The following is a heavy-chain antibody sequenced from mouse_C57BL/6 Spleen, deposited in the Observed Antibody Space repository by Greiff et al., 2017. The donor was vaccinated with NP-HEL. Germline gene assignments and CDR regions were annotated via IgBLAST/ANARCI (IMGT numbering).Heavy chain of an antibody. Sequence: EVKVVESGAELVKPGASVKLSCTASGFNIKDYYMHWVKQRTEQGLEWIGRIDPEDGETKYAPKFQGKATITADTSSNTAYLQLSSLTSEDTAVYYCALYGSSPYYAMDYWGQGTSVTVSS. V-gene: IGHV14-2*01. J-gene: IGHJ4*01. CDR2: IDPEDGET. CDR1: GFNIKDYY. CDR3: ALYGSSPYYAMDY. D-gene: IGHD1-1*01.